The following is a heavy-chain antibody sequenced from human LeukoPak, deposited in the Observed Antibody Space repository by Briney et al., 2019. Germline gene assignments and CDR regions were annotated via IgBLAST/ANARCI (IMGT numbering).Heavy chain of an antibody. Sequence: AETLSLTCTLSGDSVSSGRSYWSDYWSWSRQPPGKGLEWIGYIYYTGSTNYNPSLKRQVAISLDTSKNQFSLNMNSVTAADTAVYYCARVAAGASFYFDYWGRGTLDPVS. CDR2: IYYTGST. V-gene: IGHV4-61*01. CDR1: GDSVSSGRSYWSDY. J-gene: IGHJ4*02. D-gene: IGHD6-13*01. CDR3: ARVAAGASFYFDY.